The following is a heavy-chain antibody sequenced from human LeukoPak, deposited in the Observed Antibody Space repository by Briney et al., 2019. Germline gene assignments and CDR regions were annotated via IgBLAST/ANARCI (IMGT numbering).Heavy chain of an antibody. CDR3: ARSPNSSSWSWYFDY. J-gene: IGHJ4*02. CDR2: IYYSGST. D-gene: IGHD6-13*01. CDR1: GGSISSYY. Sequence: KPSETLSLTCTASGGSISSYYWSWIRQPPGKGLEWIGFIYYSGSTNYNPSLKSRVTISVDTSKNQFSLKLSSVTAADTAVYYCARSPNSSSWSWYFDYWGQGTLVTVSS. V-gene: IGHV4-59*08.